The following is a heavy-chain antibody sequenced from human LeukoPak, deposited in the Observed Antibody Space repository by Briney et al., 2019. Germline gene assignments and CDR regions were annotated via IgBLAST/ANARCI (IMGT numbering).Heavy chain of an antibody. CDR3: ARGSSGWYAYFQH. D-gene: IGHD6-19*01. CDR2: INPNSGGT. Sequence: GASVKVSCKASGYTFTGYYMHWVRQAPGQGLEWMGLINPNSGGTNYAQKFQGRVTMTRDTSISTAYMELSRLRSDDTAVYYCARGSSGWYAYFQHWGQGTLVTVSS. CDR1: GYTFTGYY. V-gene: IGHV1-2*02. J-gene: IGHJ1*01.